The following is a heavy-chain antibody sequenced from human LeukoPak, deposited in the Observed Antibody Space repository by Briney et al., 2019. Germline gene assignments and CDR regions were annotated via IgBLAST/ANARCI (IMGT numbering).Heavy chain of an antibody. Sequence: ASVKVSCKASGGTFSSYAINWVRQAPGQGLEWMGRIIPIFGIANYAQKFQGRVTITADKSTSTAYMELSSLRSEDTAVYYCARVVEAGLYFDYWGQGTLVTVSS. CDR3: ARVVEAGLYFDY. CDR1: GGTFSSYA. V-gene: IGHV1-69*04. J-gene: IGHJ4*02. D-gene: IGHD3-22*01. CDR2: IIPIFGIA.